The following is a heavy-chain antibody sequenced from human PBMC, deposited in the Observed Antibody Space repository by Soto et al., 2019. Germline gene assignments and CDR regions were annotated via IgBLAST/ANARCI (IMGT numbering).Heavy chain of an antibody. J-gene: IGHJ4*02. Sequence: LRLSCAASGFTFRSYSMNWVRQAPGKGLEWISYISSTSSAMYYADSVEGRFTISRDDANNSLYLQMNSLRAEDTAVYYCARDKRDLRFLEWSYYYDYWGQGSLVTVSS. CDR3: ARDKRDLRFLEWSYYYDY. CDR1: GFTFRSYS. D-gene: IGHD3-3*01. V-gene: IGHV3-48*01. CDR2: ISSTSSAM.